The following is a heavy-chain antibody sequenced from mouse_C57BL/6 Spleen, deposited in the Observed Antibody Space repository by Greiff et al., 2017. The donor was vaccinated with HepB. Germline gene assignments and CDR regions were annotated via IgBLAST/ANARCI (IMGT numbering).Heavy chain of an antibody. V-gene: IGHV3-6*01. CDR1: GYSITSGYY. D-gene: IGHD2-4*01. CDR3: ARERDYDGYSAMDY. Sequence: EVQLQQSGPGLVKPSQSLSLTCSVPGYSITSGYYWNWIRQFPGNKLEWMGYISYDGSNNYNPSLKNRISITRDTSKNQFFLKLNSVTNEDTATYYWARERDYDGYSAMDYWGQGTSVTVSS. J-gene: IGHJ4*01. CDR2: ISYDGSN.